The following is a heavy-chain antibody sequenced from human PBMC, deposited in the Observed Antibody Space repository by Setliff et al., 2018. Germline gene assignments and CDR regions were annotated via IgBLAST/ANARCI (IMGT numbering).Heavy chain of an antibody. D-gene: IGHD2-21*01. J-gene: IGHJ4*02. CDR3: AKDETFPYYFDY. V-gene: IGHV3-23*01. CDR2: ISGSGGST. Sequence: GESLKISCAASGFTFSSYAMSWVRQAPGKGLEWVSAISGSGGSTYYADSVKGRFTISRDNSKNTLYLQMNSLRAEDTAVYYCAKDETFPYYFDYWGQGTLVTVSS. CDR1: GFTFSSYA.